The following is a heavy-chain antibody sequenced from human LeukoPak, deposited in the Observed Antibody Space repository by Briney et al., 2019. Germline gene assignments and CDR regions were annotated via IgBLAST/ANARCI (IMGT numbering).Heavy chain of an antibody. D-gene: IGHD3-3*01. CDR3: ARCTIFGVVIESHFDY. Sequence: SETLSLTCVVSGYSISSGYYWGWIRQPPGRGLEWIGSIYYSGSTYYNPSLKSRVTISVDTSKNQFSLKLSSVTAADTAVYYCARCTIFGVVIESHFDYWGQGTLVTVSS. V-gene: IGHV4-38-2*01. CDR1: GYSISSGYY. J-gene: IGHJ4*02. CDR2: IYYSGST.